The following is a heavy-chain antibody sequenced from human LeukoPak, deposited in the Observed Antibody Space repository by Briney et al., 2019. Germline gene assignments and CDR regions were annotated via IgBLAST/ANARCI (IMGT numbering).Heavy chain of an antibody. D-gene: IGHD4/OR15-4a*01. J-gene: IGHJ4*02. Sequence: SETLSLTCAVSGDSISTNHWWSWARQPPGKGLEWIGEVYHSGSTNYNPSLKSRVTISVDKSKNLFSLKLTSVTAADTAMYYCAGARWDYWGQGTLVTVSS. CDR1: GDSISTNHW. CDR2: VYHSGST. CDR3: AGARWDY. V-gene: IGHV4-4*02.